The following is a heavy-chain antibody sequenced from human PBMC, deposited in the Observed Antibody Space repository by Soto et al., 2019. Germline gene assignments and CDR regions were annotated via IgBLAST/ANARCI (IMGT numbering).Heavy chain of an antibody. CDR3: AKPLRHYYDSSGYGVAFDI. Sequence: DVQLVESGGGLVQPGRSLRLSCAASGFTFYDYAMHWVRQAPGKGLEWVSGISWNSGSIVYADSVTGRFTISSDNAKISLYLQMNTLRADDTALYYCAKPLRHYYDSSGYGVAFDIWGQGTMFTVSS. J-gene: IGHJ3*02. CDR1: GFTFYDYA. V-gene: IGHV3-9*01. D-gene: IGHD3-22*01. CDR2: ISWNSGSI.